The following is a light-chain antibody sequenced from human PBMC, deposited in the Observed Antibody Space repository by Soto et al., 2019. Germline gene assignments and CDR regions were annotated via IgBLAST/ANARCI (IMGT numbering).Light chain of an antibody. V-gene: IGLV2-14*01. CDR1: ISDVGGYNY. CDR2: EVS. J-gene: IGLJ1*01. CDR3: SSYTSSSTLYV. Sequence: QSVGTLPASVSASRGQSITIACTGTISDVGGYNYVSWYQQHPGKAPKLMIYEVSNRPSGVSNRFSGSKSGNTASLTISGLQAEDEADYYCSSYTSSSTLYVFGTGTKVTVL.